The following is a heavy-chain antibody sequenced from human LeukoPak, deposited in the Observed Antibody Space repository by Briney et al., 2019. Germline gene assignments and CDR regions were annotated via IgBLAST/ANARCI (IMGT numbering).Heavy chain of an antibody. CDR1: GGSISSYY. D-gene: IGHD3-10*01. J-gene: IGHJ4*02. Sequence: SETLSLTCTVSGGSISSYYWSWIRQPAGKGLEWIGRIYTSGSTNYNPSLKSRVTMSVDTSKNQFSLKLNSVTAADTAVYYRARGNYGSGSYYVVDFDYWGRGTLVTVSS. CDR3: ARGNYGSGSYYVVDFDY. V-gene: IGHV4-4*07. CDR2: IYTSGST.